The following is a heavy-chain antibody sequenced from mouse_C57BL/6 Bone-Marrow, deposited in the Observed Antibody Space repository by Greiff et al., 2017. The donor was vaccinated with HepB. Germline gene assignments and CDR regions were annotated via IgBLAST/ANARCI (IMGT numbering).Heavy chain of an antibody. CDR1: GYAFTNYL. D-gene: IGHD2-2*01. J-gene: IGHJ2*01. V-gene: IGHV1-54*01. Sequence: QVQLQQSGAELVRPGTSVKVSCKASGYAFTNYLIEWVKQRPGQGLEWIGVINPGSGGTNYNEKFKGKATLTADKSSSTAYMQLSSLTSEDSAVYFCARGRGLREYFDYWGQGTTLTVSS. CDR2: INPGSGGT. CDR3: ARGRGLREYFDY.